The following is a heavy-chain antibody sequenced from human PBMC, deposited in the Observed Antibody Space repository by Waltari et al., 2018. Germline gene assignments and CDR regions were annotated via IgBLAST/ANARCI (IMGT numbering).Heavy chain of an antibody. V-gene: IGHV1-2*02. CDR3: ARDLDKVGYYDSSGYYY. D-gene: IGHD3-22*01. Sequence: QVQLVQSGAEVKKPGASVKVSCKASGYTFTGYYMHWVRQAPGQGLEWMGWINPNSGGTNYAQKFQGRVTMTRDTSISTAYMELSRLRSDDTAVYYCARDLDKVGYYDSSGYYYWGQGTLVTVSS. CDR2: INPNSGGT. J-gene: IGHJ4*02. CDR1: GYTFTGYY.